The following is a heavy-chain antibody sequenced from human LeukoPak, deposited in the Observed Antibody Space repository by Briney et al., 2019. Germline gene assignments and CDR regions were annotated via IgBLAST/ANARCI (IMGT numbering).Heavy chain of an antibody. CDR2: IYYRVTS. Sequence: PSETLSLTCNVSGYSITTNFYWAWIRQPPGKGLEWIGYIYYRVTSDYNPSLKSRVTMSVDMSTRQISLKLSSVTAADTAVYYCARAVGGDGSGSLWGPGTLVTVSS. J-gene: IGHJ4*02. CDR1: GYSITTNFY. CDR3: ARAVGGDGSGSL. V-gene: IGHV4-61*05. D-gene: IGHD3-10*01.